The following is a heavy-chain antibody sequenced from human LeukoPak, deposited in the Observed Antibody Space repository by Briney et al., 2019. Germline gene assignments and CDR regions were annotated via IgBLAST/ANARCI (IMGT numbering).Heavy chain of an antibody. CDR2: ISSSTNTI. CDR3: ARGGYGANDDAFDI. V-gene: IGHV3-48*02. CDR1: GFTFSSYS. Sequence: QPGGTLRLSCAASGFTFSSYSMNCVRQAPGKGLEWVSYISSSTNTIYYADSVKGRFTISRDNAKNSLFLQMNSLRDEDTAVYYCARGGYGANDDAFDIWGQGTMVTVSS. D-gene: IGHD4-23*01. J-gene: IGHJ3*02.